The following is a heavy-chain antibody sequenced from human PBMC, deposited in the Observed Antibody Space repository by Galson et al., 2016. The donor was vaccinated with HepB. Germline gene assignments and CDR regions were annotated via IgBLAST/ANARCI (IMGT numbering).Heavy chain of an antibody. CDR2: VYYSGGT. CDR3: AAYYYDNYGYYPY. J-gene: IGHJ4*02. V-gene: IGHV4-61*01. CDR1: GGSVRNGFHY. D-gene: IGHD3-22*01. Sequence: ETLSLTCTVSGGSVRNGFHYWSWIRQPPGKGLEWIGCVYYSGGTNYNPSLKSRVTISVDTSKNQFSLKLRSVTAADTAVYYCAAYYYDNYGYYPYWGQGNLVTVSS.